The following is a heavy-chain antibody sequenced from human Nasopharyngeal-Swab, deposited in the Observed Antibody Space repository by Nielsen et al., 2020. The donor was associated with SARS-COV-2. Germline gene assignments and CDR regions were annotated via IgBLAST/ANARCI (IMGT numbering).Heavy chain of an antibody. CDR2: IISSSSYI. V-gene: IGHV3-21*01. CDR1: GFTFNNYN. D-gene: IGHD3-3*01. Sequence: ESLKISCAASGFTFNNYNFNWVRQAPGKGLEWVSSIISSSSYIYYADSVKGRFTISRDNAKNSLYLQMNSLRAEDTAVYYCARDGLDYDFWSAYFMDVWGQGTTVTVPS. J-gene: IGHJ6*02. CDR3: ARDGLDYDFWSAYFMDV.